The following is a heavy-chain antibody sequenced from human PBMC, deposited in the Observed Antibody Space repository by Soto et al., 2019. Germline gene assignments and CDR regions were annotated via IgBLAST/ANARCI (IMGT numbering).Heavy chain of an antibody. D-gene: IGHD2-2*01. J-gene: IGHJ6*02. CDR3: AICELGYCSSTSCPTAFYYYGMDV. CDR1: GGTFSSYA. V-gene: IGHV1-69*01. CDR2: IIPIFGTA. Sequence: QVQLVQSGAEVKKTGSSVQVSCKASGGTFSSYAISWVRQAPGQGLEWMGGIIPIFGTANYAQKFQGRVTITADEYTSTAYMELSSLRSEDPAVYYCAICELGYCSSTSCPTAFYYYGMDVWGQGTTVTVSS.